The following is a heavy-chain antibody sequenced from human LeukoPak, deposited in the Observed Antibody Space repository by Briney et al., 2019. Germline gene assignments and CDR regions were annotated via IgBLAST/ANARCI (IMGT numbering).Heavy chain of an antibody. Sequence: SGGSLRLSCTTSGFTFSDYYMTWIRQAPGKGLEWVSYISSSGSRIDYADSVKGRFTISRDNAKNSLYLQMNSLRAEDTAVYYCARVFLIVAAGTFDYWGQGTLVTVSS. CDR2: ISSSGSRI. CDR3: ARVFLIVAAGTFDY. D-gene: IGHD6-13*01. V-gene: IGHV3-11*01. J-gene: IGHJ4*02. CDR1: GFTFSDYY.